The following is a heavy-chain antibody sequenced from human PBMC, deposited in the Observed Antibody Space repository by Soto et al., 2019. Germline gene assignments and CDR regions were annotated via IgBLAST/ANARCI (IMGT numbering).Heavy chain of an antibody. D-gene: IGHD5-12*01. Sequence: QVQLVESGGGVVQPGESLRLSCAASGFGVSNYGMHWVRQAPGKGLEWVAVIWKDENNKYYRDSVKGRLTISRDNSEDSVELTMSSLRGEETAIYYCSSGEAWMDEAFGTWGQGTIVTVSS. V-gene: IGHV3-33*01. CDR1: GFGVSNYG. CDR3: SSGEAWMDEAFGT. J-gene: IGHJ3*02. CDR2: IWKDENNK.